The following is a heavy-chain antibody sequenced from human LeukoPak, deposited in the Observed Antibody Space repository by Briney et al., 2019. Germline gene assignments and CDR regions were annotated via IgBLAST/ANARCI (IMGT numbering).Heavy chain of an antibody. CDR2: IYYSGST. CDR3: ARERSGGVVGAMDDAFDI. J-gene: IGHJ3*02. Sequence: PSETLSLTCTVSGGSFSSGSYYWSWIRQPPGKGLEWIGYIYYSGSTNYNPSLKSRVTISVDTSKNQFSLKLTSVTAADTAVYYCARERSGGVVGAMDDAFDIWGQGTMVTVSS. V-gene: IGHV4-61*01. D-gene: IGHD1-26*01. CDR1: GGSFSSGSYY.